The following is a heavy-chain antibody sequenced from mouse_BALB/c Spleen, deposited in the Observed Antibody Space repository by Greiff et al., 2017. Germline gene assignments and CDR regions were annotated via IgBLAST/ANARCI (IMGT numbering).Heavy chain of an antibody. D-gene: IGHD2-3*01. CDR2: INPYNDGT. CDR3: ARLGYYPVYYYAMDY. J-gene: IGHJ4*01. Sequence: EVQLQQSGPELVKPGASVKMSCKASGYTFTSYVMHWVKQKPGQGLEWIGYINPYNDGTKYNEKFKGKATLTSDKSSSTAYMELSSLTSEDSAVYYCARLGYYPVYYYAMDYWGQGTSVTVSS. CDR1: GYTFTSYV. V-gene: IGHV1-14*01.